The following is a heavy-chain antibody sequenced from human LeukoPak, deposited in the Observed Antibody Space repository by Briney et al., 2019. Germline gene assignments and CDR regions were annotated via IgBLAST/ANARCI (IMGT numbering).Heavy chain of an antibody. Sequence: PGGSLRLSCAASGFTFSAYSMNWVRQAPGKGLEWVSNIGSSSSTIYYADSVKGRFIISRDNAKNSLYLQMNSLRAEDTAVYFCASGSVAAASQWGQGTLVTVSS. CDR3: ASGSVAAASQ. D-gene: IGHD6-13*01. CDR1: GFTFSAYS. V-gene: IGHV3-48*04. J-gene: IGHJ4*02. CDR2: IGSSSSTI.